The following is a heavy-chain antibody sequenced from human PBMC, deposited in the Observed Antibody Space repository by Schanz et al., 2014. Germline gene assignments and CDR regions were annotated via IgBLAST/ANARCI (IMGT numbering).Heavy chain of an antibody. CDR3: AREMLDIVATMDDDAFDI. CDR1: GYTFTGYY. V-gene: IGHV1-2*06. D-gene: IGHD5-12*01. Sequence: QVQLVQSGAEVKKPGASVKVSCKASGYTFTGYYMHWVRQAPGQGLEWMGRINPNSGGTNYAQKFQGRVTMTRDTSISTAYMEMSRLISDDTAVYYCAREMLDIVATMDDDAFDIWGQGTVVTVSS. J-gene: IGHJ3*02. CDR2: INPNSGGT.